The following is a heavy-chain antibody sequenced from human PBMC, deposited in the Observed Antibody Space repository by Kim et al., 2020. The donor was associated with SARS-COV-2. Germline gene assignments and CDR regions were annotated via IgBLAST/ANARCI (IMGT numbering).Heavy chain of an antibody. CDR1: GFTFSSYD. CDR2: IGTAGDT. D-gene: IGHD3-10*01. CDR3: ARVGGYYGPHSYGMDV. Sequence: GGSLRLSCAASGFTFSSYDMHWVRQATGKGLEWVSAIGTAGDTYYPGSVKGRFTISRENAKNSLYLQMNSLRAGDTAVYYCARVGGYYGPHSYGMDVWGQGTTVTVSS. J-gene: IGHJ6*02. V-gene: IGHV3-13*04.